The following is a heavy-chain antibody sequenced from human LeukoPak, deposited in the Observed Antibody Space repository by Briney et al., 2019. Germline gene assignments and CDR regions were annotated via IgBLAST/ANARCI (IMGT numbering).Heavy chain of an antibody. V-gene: IGHV4-31*03. D-gene: IGHD1-1*01. CDR3: ARQDPGRRAGFGLDV. Sequence: PSETLSLTCSVSGDSINTGSYYWGWIRQRPGKGLEWIGDIHYSGSTLYNPSLKSRVVMSVDTSKNQFSLKVKSVTAADTATYYCARQDPGRRAGFGLDVRGQGTTVIVSS. J-gene: IGHJ6*02. CDR1: GDSINTGSYY. CDR2: IHYSGST.